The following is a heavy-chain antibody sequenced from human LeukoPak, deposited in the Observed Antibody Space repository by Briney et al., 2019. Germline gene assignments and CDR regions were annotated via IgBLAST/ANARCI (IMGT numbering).Heavy chain of an antibody. V-gene: IGHV3-23*01. CDR2: ISGSGGST. Sequence: GSLRLSCAASGFTFSNYAMNWVRQAPGKGLEWVSGISGSGGSTYYADSVKGRFTISRDNSKNTMSLQMNSLRAEDTAIYYCAKDAEGVTVYHFDYWGQGILVTVSS. CDR1: GFTFSNYA. J-gene: IGHJ4*02. CDR3: AKDAEGVTVYHFDY. D-gene: IGHD3-16*02.